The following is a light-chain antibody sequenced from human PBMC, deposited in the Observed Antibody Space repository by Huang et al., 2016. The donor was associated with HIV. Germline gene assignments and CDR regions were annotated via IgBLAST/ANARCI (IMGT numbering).Light chain of an antibody. V-gene: IGKV1-33*01. CDR1: QDISHY. CDR3: QQYDNLPLT. Sequence: DIQMTQSPSSLSASVGDRVTITCQASQDISHYSNWYQQKPGKAPKLLIYDAINLETGVPSRFSGSAAGTDFTFTISSLQPEDFATYYCQQYDNLPLTFGQGTRLDMK. J-gene: IGKJ5*01. CDR2: DAI.